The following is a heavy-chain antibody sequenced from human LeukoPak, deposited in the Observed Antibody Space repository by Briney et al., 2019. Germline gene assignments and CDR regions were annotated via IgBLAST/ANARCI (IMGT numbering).Heavy chain of an antibody. V-gene: IGHV3-33*01. CDR3: ARDHVEMATIGLFDY. CDR2: IWYDGSNK. Sequence: GGSLRLSCAASGFTFSSYGMHWVRQAPGKGLEWVAVIWYDGSNKYYADSVKGRFTISRDNSKNKLYLQMNSLRAEDTAVYYCARDHVEMATIGLFDYWGQGTLVTVSS. D-gene: IGHD5-24*01. CDR1: GFTFSSYG. J-gene: IGHJ4*02.